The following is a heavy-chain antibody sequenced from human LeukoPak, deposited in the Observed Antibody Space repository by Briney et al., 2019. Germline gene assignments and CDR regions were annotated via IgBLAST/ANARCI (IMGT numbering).Heavy chain of an antibody. J-gene: IGHJ4*02. CDR1: GFIFSDHY. V-gene: IGHV3-72*01. CDR3: ARRSNSYYTFDY. D-gene: IGHD1-26*01. Sequence: GGSLRLSCAASGFIFSDHYMDWVRQAPGKGLEWLARSRDKAKSYSTEHAASVKGRFTISRDNSKNSLYLQMNSLKTEDMAVYYCARRSNSYYTFDYWGQGTLVTVSS. CDR2: SRDKAKSYST.